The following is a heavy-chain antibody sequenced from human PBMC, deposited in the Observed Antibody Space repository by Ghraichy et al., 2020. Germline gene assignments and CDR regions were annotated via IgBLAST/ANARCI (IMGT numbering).Heavy chain of an antibody. V-gene: IGHV3-7*03. CDR1: GLTFSGYW. CDR3: ARKNLLDY. J-gene: IGHJ4*02. CDR2: IKHDGSEK. D-gene: IGHD1-14*01. Sequence: GGSLRLSCAASGLTFSGYWMSWVRQAPGKGLEWVANIKHDGSEKNYVDSLKGRFTISRDNAKNSLYLQMNSLRAEDTALYYCARKNLLDYWGQGTLVTVSS.